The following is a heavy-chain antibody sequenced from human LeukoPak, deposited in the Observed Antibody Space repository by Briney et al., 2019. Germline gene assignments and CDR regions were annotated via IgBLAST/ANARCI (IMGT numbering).Heavy chain of an antibody. CDR1: GYRFTSYW. D-gene: IGHD3-10*01. J-gene: IGHJ4*02. Sequence: GESLQISCQGSGYRFTSYWIGWVRPMPGKGLEWMGIIYPGDSDTRYSPSFQGQVTISADKSISTAYLQWSSLKASDTAMYCCARPLRFGEWIFDYWGQGTLVTVSS. CDR3: ARPLRFGEWIFDY. CDR2: IYPGDSDT. V-gene: IGHV5-51*01.